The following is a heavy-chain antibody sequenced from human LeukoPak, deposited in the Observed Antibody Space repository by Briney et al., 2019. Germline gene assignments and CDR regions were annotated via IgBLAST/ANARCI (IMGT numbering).Heavy chain of an antibody. V-gene: IGHV6-1*01. CDR1: GDTVSSNSAT. J-gene: IGHJ1*01. Sequence: SQTLSLTCAISGDTVSSNSATWNWIRQSPSRGLEWLGRTYYRSKWYKYYAVSVKGRITINPDTSKNQFSLPLNSVTPEDTAVYYCARGPSYFQHWGQGTLVTVSS. CDR3: ARGPSYFQH. CDR2: TYYRSKWYK.